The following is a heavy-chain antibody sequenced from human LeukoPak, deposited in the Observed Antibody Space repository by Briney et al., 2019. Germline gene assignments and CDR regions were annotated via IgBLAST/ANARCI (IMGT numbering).Heavy chain of an antibody. CDR3: ARDLPEGALNAFDI. CDR2: INPNSGGT. J-gene: IGHJ3*02. D-gene: IGHD3-16*01. V-gene: IGHV1-2*02. Sequence: ASVKVSCKASGYTFTGYYMHWVRQAPGQGLEWMGWINPNSGGTNYAQKFQGRVTMTRDTSISTAYMELSRLRSDDTAVYYCARDLPEGALNAFDIWGQGTMVTVSS. CDR1: GYTFTGYY.